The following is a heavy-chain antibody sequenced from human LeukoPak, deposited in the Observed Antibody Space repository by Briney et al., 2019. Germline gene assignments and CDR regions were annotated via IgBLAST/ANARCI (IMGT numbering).Heavy chain of an antibody. D-gene: IGHD6-13*01. CDR2: INPNSGGT. CDR1: GYTFTGYY. V-gene: IGHV1-2*02. J-gene: IGHJ4*02. CDR3: ARTERSGIAAAGTKKFDY. Sequence: ASVKVSCKASGYTFTGYYMHWVRQAPGQGLEWMGWINPNSGGTNYAQKFQGRVTMTRDTSISTAYMELSRLRSVDTAVYYCARTERSGIAAAGTKKFDYWGQGTLVTVSS.